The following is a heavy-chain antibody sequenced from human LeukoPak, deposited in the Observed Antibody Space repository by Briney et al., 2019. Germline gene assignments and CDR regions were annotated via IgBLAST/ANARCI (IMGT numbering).Heavy chain of an antibody. CDR3: GRDRAFAGTAPDAFDI. CDR1: GYTFTGYY. D-gene: IGHD6-19*01. Sequence: GASVKVSCKASGYTFTGYYIHWVRQAPGQRLEWMGWINPNSGGIKYAQKFQGRVTMTRDTSISTAYMELSRLRSDDTAVYYCGRDRAFAGTAPDAFDIWGQGTMVTVSS. CDR2: INPNSGGI. V-gene: IGHV1-2*02. J-gene: IGHJ3*02.